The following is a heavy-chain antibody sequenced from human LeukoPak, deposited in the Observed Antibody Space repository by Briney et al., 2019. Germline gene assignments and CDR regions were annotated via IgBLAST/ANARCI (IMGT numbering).Heavy chain of an antibody. Sequence: PSETLSLTCTVSGGSISSYYWSWIRQPPGKGLEWIGYIYHSGSTYYNPSLKSRVTISVDRSKNQFSLKLSSVTAADTAVYYCARGGGIQLWGPRFFDYWGQGTLVTVSS. CDR2: IYHSGST. V-gene: IGHV4-59*12. J-gene: IGHJ4*02. CDR3: ARGGGIQLWGPRFFDY. CDR1: GGSISSYY. D-gene: IGHD5-18*01.